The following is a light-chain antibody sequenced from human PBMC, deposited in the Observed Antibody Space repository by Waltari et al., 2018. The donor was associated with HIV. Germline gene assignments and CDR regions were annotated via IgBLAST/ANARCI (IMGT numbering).Light chain of an antibody. CDR2: DVS. CDR3: SSYTSSSTVV. J-gene: IGLJ2*01. CDR1: SSDVGGYNY. V-gene: IGLV2-14*03. Sequence: QSALTQPASVSGSPGQSITISCTGTSSDVGGYNYVSWYQQHPAKAPKLMIYDVSNRPASVSNRFSGSKSGNTASLTISGLQAEDEADYYCSSYTSSSTVVFGGGTKLTVI.